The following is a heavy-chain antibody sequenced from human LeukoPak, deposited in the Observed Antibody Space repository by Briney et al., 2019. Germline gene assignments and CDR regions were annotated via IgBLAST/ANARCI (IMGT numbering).Heavy chain of an antibody. Sequence: GASVKVSCKASGYTFTGYYMHWVRQAPGQGLEWMGWISAYNGNTNYAQKLQGRVTMTTDTSTSTAYMELRSLRSDDTAVYYCARDREYYYDSSGYYSTIDYWGQGTLVTVSS. CDR1: GYTFTGYY. V-gene: IGHV1-18*04. CDR2: ISAYNGNT. CDR3: ARDREYYYDSSGYYSTIDY. J-gene: IGHJ4*02. D-gene: IGHD3-22*01.